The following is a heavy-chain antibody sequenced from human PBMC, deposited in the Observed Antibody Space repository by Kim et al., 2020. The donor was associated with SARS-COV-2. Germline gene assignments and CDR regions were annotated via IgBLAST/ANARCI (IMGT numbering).Heavy chain of an antibody. CDR2: IYPGDSDT. Sequence: GESLKISCKGSGYSFTSYWIGWVRQMPGKGLEWMGIIYPGDSDTRYSPSFQGQVTISADKSISTAYLQWSSLKASDTAMYYCASRVGRGSGQNWYFDLWGRGTLVTVSS. CDR3: ASRVGRGSGQNWYFDL. CDR1: GYSFTSYW. V-gene: IGHV5-51*01. D-gene: IGHD2-15*01. J-gene: IGHJ2*01.